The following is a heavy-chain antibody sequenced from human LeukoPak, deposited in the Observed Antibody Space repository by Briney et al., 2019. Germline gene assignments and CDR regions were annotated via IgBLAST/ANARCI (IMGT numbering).Heavy chain of an antibody. CDR1: GFTFSSYG. Sequence: PGGSLRLSCEASGFTFSSYGMHWVRQAPGKGLEWVAFIRYDGSDKYYADSVEGRFTISRDNSKNILYLQMNSLRAEDTAVYYCARDPATYYYDSSDAFDIWGQGTMVTVSS. CDR3: ARDPATYYYDSSDAFDI. CDR2: IRYDGSDK. J-gene: IGHJ3*02. V-gene: IGHV3-30*02. D-gene: IGHD3-22*01.